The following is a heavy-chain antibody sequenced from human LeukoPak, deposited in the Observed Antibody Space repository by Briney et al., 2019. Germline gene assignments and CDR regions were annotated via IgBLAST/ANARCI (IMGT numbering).Heavy chain of an antibody. D-gene: IGHD6-19*01. J-gene: IGHJ4*02. Sequence: GGSLRLSCAASGFTFSSYSMNWVRQAPGKGLEWISYITSSSNAMCYADSVKGRFIISRDNAKNSLDLQMNSLRAEDTAVYYCARRGWYGYYFDYWGQGTLVTVSS. CDR2: ITSSSNAM. V-gene: IGHV3-48*04. CDR1: GFTFSSYS. CDR3: ARRGWYGYYFDY.